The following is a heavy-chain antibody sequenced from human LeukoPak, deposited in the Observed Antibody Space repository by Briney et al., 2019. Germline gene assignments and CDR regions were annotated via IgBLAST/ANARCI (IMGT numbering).Heavy chain of an antibody. D-gene: IGHD6-6*01. CDR3: AKAPYSSSADIWAFDI. V-gene: IGHV3-9*03. CDR2: ISWNSGSI. CDR1: GFTFDDYA. J-gene: IGHJ3*02. Sequence: GGSLRLSCAASGFTFDDYAMHWVRQAPGKGLEWVSGISWNSGSIGYADSVKGRFTISRDNAKNSLYLQMNSLRAEDMALYYCAKAPYSSSADIWAFDIGGQGTMVTVSS.